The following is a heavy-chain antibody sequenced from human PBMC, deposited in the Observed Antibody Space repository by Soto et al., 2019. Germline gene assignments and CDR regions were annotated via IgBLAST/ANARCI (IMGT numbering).Heavy chain of an antibody. CDR3: AKDSLGDYYYYGLDV. V-gene: IGHV3-23*01. Sequence: EVQLLESGGGLVQPGGSLRLSCAASGFTFSRFAMNWVRQAPGKGLEWVSGIGGSGGTTYYAESVKGRFTISRYNSNNTLFLQMNSLRAEDTAVYYCAKDSLGDYYYYGLDVWGQGTTVTVSS. D-gene: IGHD2-15*01. CDR2: IGGSGGTT. J-gene: IGHJ6*02. CDR1: GFTFSRFA.